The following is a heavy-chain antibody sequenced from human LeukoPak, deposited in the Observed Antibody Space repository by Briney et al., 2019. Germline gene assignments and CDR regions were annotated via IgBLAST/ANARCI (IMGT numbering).Heavy chain of an antibody. CDR2: ISSGSSYI. CDR3: TSDASTSWRSDY. D-gene: IGHD5/OR15-5a*01. CDR1: GFTFSSYS. Sequence: GGSLRLSCAASGFTFSSYSMNWVRQAPGKGLEGVSSISSGSSYIYHADSVKGRFTISRDNAKNSLFLQMNSLRAEDTAVYYCTSDASTSWRSDYWGQGTLVTVSS. J-gene: IGHJ4*02. V-gene: IGHV3-21*01.